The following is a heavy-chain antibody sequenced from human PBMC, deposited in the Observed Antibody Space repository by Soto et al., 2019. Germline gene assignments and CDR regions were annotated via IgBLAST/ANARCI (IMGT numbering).Heavy chain of an antibody. CDR3: ASGASGWYPSALDS. V-gene: IGHV1-69*01. D-gene: IGHD6-13*01. J-gene: IGHJ4*02. CDR1: EGTFNSYA. CDR2: IIPYYSTL. Sequence: QAQVVQSGAEVRNPGSSVKLSCKASEGTFNSYAIAWVRQAPGQGLEWMGGIIPYYSTLNYAQKFQDRLTSSAIASPTPVYVELSRLRSLDTAVYFWASGASGWYPSALDSWAQGILVSVPS.